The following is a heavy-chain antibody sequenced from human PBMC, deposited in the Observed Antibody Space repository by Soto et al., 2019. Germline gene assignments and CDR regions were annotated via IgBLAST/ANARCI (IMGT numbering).Heavy chain of an antibody. V-gene: IGHV3-33*01. Sequence: GGSLRLSCAACGFTFSSYGIHWVRQAPGKGLEWGAVIWYDGSNKYDADSVKGRFTISRDNSKNTLYVQMNSLRAAETAVSYCARDLIAAAGKSYFDSWGQGPLVTVPS. J-gene: IGHJ4*02. CDR2: IWYDGSNK. CDR3: ARDLIAAAGKSYFDS. CDR1: GFTFSSYG. D-gene: IGHD6-13*01.